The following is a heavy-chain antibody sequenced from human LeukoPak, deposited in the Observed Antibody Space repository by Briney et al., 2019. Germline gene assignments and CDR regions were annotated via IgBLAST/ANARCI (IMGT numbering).Heavy chain of an antibody. J-gene: IGHJ4*02. V-gene: IGHV1-2*02. CDR3: AKWGATTNY. CDR1: GYTFTGSY. D-gene: IGHD1-26*01. Sequence: ASVKVSCKASGYTFTGSYIHWVRQAPEQSLEWMGWINTDSGGTHIAQKFQGRVTMTTDTSISTAYVEVTRLQSDDTAVYYCAKWGATTNYWGQGTLVTVSS. CDR2: INTDSGGT.